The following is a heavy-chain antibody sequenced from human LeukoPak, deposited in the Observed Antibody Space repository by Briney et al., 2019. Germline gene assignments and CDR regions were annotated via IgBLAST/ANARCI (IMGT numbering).Heavy chain of an antibody. V-gene: IGHV1-69*04. CDR2: IIPILGIA. CDR3: ARAKELRAFDI. Sequence: GASVKVSCKASGGTFSSYAISWVRQAPGQGLEWMGRIIPILGIANYAQKFQGRVTITADKSTSTAYMELSSLRSEDTAVYYCARAKELRAFDIWGQGTMVTVSS. CDR1: GGTFSSYA. J-gene: IGHJ3*02. D-gene: IGHD1-26*01.